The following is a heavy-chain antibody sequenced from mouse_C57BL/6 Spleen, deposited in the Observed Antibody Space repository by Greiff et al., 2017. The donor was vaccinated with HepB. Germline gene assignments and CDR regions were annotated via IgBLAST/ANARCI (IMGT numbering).Heavy chain of an antibody. J-gene: IGHJ3*01. CDR2: ISYDGSN. V-gene: IGHV3-6*01. CDR3: ARADYYGSEAWFAY. CDR1: GYSITSGYY. Sequence: ESGPGLVKPSQSLSLTCSVTGYSITSGYYWNWIRQFPGNKLEWMGYISYDGSNNYNPSLKNRISITRDTSKNQFFLKLNSVTTEDTATYYCARADYYGSEAWFAYWGQGTLVTVSA. D-gene: IGHD1-1*01.